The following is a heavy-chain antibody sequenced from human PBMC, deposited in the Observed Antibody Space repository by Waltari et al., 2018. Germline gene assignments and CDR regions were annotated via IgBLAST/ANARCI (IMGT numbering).Heavy chain of an antibody. CDR3: ARLERSSASSPVDS. Sequence: EVQLVESGGGLVKPGGSLRLSCAASGFTFSIYSMNWVRQAPGKGLEWVSSISSSSSYIYYADSVKGRFTISRDNANKSLYLQMDSLRAEDTALYYCARLERSSASSPVDSWGQGTLVTVSS. J-gene: IGHJ4*02. CDR1: GFTFSIYS. CDR2: ISSSSSYI. V-gene: IGHV3-21*01.